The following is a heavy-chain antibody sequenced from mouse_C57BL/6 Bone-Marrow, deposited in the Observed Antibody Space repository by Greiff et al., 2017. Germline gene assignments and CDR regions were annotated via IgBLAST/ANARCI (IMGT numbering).Heavy chain of an antibody. CDR1: GYTFTDYY. CDR2: LYPGSGNT. J-gene: IGHJ2*01. D-gene: IGHD2-4*01. CDR3: ARGRASDYDGGGYYFDY. Sequence: VQLQQSGAELVRPGASVKLSCKASGYTFTDYYINWVKQRPGQGLEWIARLYPGSGNTYYNEKFKGKATLPAAKSSSTAYMQLSSLTSEDSAVYFCARGRASDYDGGGYYFDYWGQGTTLTVSS. V-gene: IGHV1-76*01.